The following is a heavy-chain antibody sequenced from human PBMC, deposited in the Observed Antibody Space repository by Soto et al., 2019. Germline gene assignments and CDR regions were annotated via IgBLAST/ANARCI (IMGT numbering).Heavy chain of an antibody. V-gene: IGHV3-33*01. D-gene: IGHD5-18*01. CDR2: IWYDGSNK. J-gene: IGHJ6*02. Sequence: GGSLRLSCAASGFTFSSYGMHWVRQAPGKGLEWVAVIWYDGSNKYYADSVKGRFTISRDNSKNTLYLQMNSLRAEDTAVYYCARDHRGYSYGYRYYYYYGMDVWGQGTTVTVSS. CDR3: ARDHRGYSYGYRYYYYYGMDV. CDR1: GFTFSSYG.